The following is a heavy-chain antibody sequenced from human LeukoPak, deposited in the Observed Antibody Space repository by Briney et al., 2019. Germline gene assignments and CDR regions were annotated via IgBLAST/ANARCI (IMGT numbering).Heavy chain of an antibody. V-gene: IGHV4-39*01. CDR3: GRLIVVADAMTPSNYFDY. D-gene: IGHD2-2*01. CDR1: GGSISSSTYY. J-gene: IGHJ4*02. Sequence: PSETLSLTCTVSGGSISSSTYYWVWVRQTPEKGLEWIASINYSGTTYHNPSLRGRVTISVDTFKTQFSLNLRSVTAADTAVYCCGRLIVVADAMTPSNYFDYWGQGTLVTVSS. CDR2: INYSGTT.